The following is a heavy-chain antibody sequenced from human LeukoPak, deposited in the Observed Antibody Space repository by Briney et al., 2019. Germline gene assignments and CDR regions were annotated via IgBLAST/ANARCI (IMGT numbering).Heavy chain of an antibody. D-gene: IGHD1-1*01. V-gene: IGHV3-23*01. CDR3: AKDRTGTTRVMSGGAFDI. Sequence: PGGSLRLSCAASGFTFSTYAMSWVRQAAGKGLEWVSAISGSGGSTYYADSVKGRFTISRDNSKNTLFLQMNSLRAEDTAVYYCAKDRTGTTRVMSGGAFDIWGQGTTVAVSS. CDR2: ISGSGGST. CDR1: GFTFSTYA. J-gene: IGHJ3*02.